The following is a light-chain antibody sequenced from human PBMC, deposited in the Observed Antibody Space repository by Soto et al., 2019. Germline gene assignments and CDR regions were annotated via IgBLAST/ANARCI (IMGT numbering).Light chain of an antibody. CDR1: QSVRSY. CDR2: DAS. Sequence: EIVLTQSPATLSLSPGERATLSCRASQSVRSYLAWYQQKPGQAPRLLIYDASNRATGIPARFSGRGSGTDFTLTISSLEPDDFAVYYCQQRSNWPPYTFGQGTKLEIK. J-gene: IGKJ2*01. V-gene: IGKV3-11*01. CDR3: QQRSNWPPYT.